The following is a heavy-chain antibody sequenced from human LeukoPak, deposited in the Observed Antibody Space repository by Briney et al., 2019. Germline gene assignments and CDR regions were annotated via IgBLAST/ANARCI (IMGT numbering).Heavy chain of an antibody. CDR1: GDSINNNNYY. CDR2: IYYNGRT. D-gene: IGHD3-3*01. V-gene: IGHV4-39*01. J-gene: IGHJ3*02. Sequence: SETLSLTCTVSGDSINNNNYYWGWIRQPPGKGLEWIGNIYYNGRTYYSPPLKSRGTISVDTSNNQFSLKLSSVTAADTAVYYCARITDRTIFGEIMHGFDIWGQGTPVTVSS. CDR3: ARITDRTIFGEIMHGFDI.